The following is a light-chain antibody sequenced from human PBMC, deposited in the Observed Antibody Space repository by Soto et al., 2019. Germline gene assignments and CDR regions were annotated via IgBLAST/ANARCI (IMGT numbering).Light chain of an antibody. CDR1: SSDVGGYNY. J-gene: IGLJ7*01. V-gene: IGLV2-14*01. CDR3: SSYTSSSTHAV. Sequence: QSALTQPASVSGSPGQSITISCTGTSSDVGGYNYVSWYQQHPGKAPKLMIYDVNNRPSGVSNRFSGSKSGNTASLTISGLQAEDEADYYCSSYTSSSTHAVFGGGTQLTVL. CDR2: DVN.